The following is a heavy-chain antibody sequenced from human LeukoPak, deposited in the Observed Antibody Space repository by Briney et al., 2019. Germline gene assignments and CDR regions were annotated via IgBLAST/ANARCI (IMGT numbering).Heavy chain of an antibody. D-gene: IGHD2-2*01. V-gene: IGHV3-23*01. CDR2: ISGSGGGT. Sequence: GGSLRLSCAASGFTFSSYAMSWVRQAPGKGLGWVSAISGSGGGTYYADSVKGRFTISRDNSKNTLYLQMNSLRAEDTAVYYCAKDGGFIVVVPAASFDPWGQGTLVTVSS. CDR3: AKDGGFIVVVPAASFDP. CDR1: GFTFSSYA. J-gene: IGHJ5*02.